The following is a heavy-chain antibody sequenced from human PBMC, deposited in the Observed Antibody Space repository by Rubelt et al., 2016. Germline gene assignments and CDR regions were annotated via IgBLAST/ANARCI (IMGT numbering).Heavy chain of an antibody. CDR3: ARRGAHSNYIYWYFVL. Sequence: QVQLQESGPGLVKPSQTVSLTCTVSGDSISRGGYYWSWIRQPPGKGLEWIGTIYWRGTTYYNPSLESRAAISVDTSKKQFSLKLNSLPAADTAGYYCARRGAHSNYIYWYFVLWGRCTLVTVSS. D-gene: IGHD5-24*01. V-gene: IGHV4-30-2*03. CDR2: IYWRGTT. CDR1: GDSISRGGYY. J-gene: IGHJ2*01.